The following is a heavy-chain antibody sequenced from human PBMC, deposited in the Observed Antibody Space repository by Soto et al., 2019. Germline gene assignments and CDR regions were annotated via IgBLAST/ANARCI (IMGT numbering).Heavy chain of an antibody. CDR1: GYTFTGYY. V-gene: IGHV1-2*02. CDR3: ARDPKPYSSSYP. Sequence: VASVKVSCKASGYTFTGYYMHWVRQAPGQGLEWMGWINPNSGGTNYAQKFQGRVTMTRDTSISTAYMELSRLRSDDTAVYYCARDPKPYSSSYPWGQGTLVTVSS. J-gene: IGHJ4*02. D-gene: IGHD6-13*01. CDR2: INPNSGGT.